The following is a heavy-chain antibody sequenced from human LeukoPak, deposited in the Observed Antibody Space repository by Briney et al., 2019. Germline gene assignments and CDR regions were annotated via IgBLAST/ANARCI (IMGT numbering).Heavy chain of an antibody. CDR1: GFTFSSYE. V-gene: IGHV3-48*03. J-gene: IGHJ4*02. Sequence: GGSLRLSCAASGFTFSSYEMNWVRQAPGKGLEWVSYISSSGSTIYYADSVKGRFTISRDNAKNSLYLQMNSLRAEDTAAYYCARARGEWPVVFDYWGQGTLVTVSS. CDR3: ARARGEWPVVFDY. D-gene: IGHD6-19*01. CDR2: ISSSGSTI.